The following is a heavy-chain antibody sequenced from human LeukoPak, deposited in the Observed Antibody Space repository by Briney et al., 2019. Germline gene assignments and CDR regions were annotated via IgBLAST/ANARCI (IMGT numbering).Heavy chain of an antibody. Sequence: PGGSLRLSCAASGFTFSSYEMNWVRQAPGKGLEWVSSMSGTGGSSYYADFVKGRFIISRDNSKNTLYLQMNSLRAEDTAVYFCAREIVVVIAARGYFQHWGQGTLVTVSS. CDR3: AREIVVVIAARGYFQH. CDR1: GFTFSSYE. D-gene: IGHD2-15*01. J-gene: IGHJ1*01. CDR2: MSGTGGSS. V-gene: IGHV3-23*01.